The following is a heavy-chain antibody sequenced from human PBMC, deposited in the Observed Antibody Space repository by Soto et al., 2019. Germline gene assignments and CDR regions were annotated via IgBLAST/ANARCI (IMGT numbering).Heavy chain of an antibody. Sequence: QVQLVQSGAEVKRPGASVKVSCKASGYPLTTYYMPWGRKAPGQGLEWLGIINPNGGSTTYAQKFQGRVTMTRDTSTSTVYLELSSLRSEDTAVYYCARAGYCSGGTCFHGNCDYWGQGTLVTVSA. D-gene: IGHD2-15*01. V-gene: IGHV1-46*01. CDR3: ARAGYCSGGTCFHGNCDY. J-gene: IGHJ4*02. CDR2: INPNGGST. CDR1: GYPLTTYY.